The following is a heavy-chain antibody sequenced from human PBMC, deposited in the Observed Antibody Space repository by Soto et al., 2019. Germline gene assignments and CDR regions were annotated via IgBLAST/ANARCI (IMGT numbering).Heavy chain of an antibody. D-gene: IGHD5-12*01. CDR2: IYYSGST. Sequence: SETLSLTCTVSGGSISSYYWSWIRQPPGTGLEWIGYIYYSGSTNYNPSLKSRVTISVDTSKNQFSLKLSSVTAADTAVYYCARDRRDGYNSTPFDYWGQGTLVTVSS. V-gene: IGHV4-59*01. J-gene: IGHJ4*02. CDR3: ARDRRDGYNSTPFDY. CDR1: GGSISSYY.